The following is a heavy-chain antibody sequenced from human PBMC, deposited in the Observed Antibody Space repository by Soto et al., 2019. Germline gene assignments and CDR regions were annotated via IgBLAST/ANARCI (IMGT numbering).Heavy chain of an antibody. D-gene: IGHD2-15*01. J-gene: IGHJ4*02. V-gene: IGHV3-33*01. CDR3: ARDDPLYCRGGSCHPSVGFDY. Sequence: PGGSLRLSCAASGFTFSSYGMHWVRQAPGKGLEWVAVIWYDGSNKYYADSVKGRFTISRDNSKNTLYLQMNSLRAEDTAVYYCARDDPLYCRGGSCHPSVGFDYWGQGTLVTVAS. CDR1: GFTFSSYG. CDR2: IWYDGSNK.